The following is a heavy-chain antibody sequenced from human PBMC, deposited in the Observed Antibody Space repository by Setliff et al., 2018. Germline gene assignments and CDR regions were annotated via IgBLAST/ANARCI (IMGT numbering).Heavy chain of an antibody. Sequence: ETLSLTCTVSGGSISSYYWSWIRQPPGKGLEWIGEIIHSGSTNYNPSLKSRVTISMDTSKNQFSLKVSSVTAADTAVYYCARSFSRREKFLLDYWGQGALVTVSS. V-gene: IGHV4-34*12. CDR2: IIHSGST. J-gene: IGHJ4*02. CDR1: GGSISSYY. CDR3: ARSFSRREKFLLDY.